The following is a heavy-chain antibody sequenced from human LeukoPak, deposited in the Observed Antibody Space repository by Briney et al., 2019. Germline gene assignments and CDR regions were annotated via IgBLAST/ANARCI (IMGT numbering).Heavy chain of an antibody. CDR3: ARVMAVRGVTFDY. J-gene: IGHJ4*02. Sequence: SETLSLTCTVSGGSVSSGSYYWSWIRQPPGKGLEWIGYIYYSGSTNCNPSLKSRVTISVDTSKNQFSLKLSSVTAADTAVYYCARVMAVRGVTFDYWGQGTLVTVSS. D-gene: IGHD3-10*01. CDR2: IYYSGST. V-gene: IGHV4-61*01. CDR1: GGSVSSGSYY.